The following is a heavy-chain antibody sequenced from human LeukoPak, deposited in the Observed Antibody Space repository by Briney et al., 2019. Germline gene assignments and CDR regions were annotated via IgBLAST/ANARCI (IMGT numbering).Heavy chain of an antibody. D-gene: IGHD1-26*01. J-gene: IGHJ6*02. V-gene: IGHV4-4*02. CDR2: IYHSGST. CDR3: AAEVGATGYYYGMDV. Sequence: SETLSLTCAVSGGSISSSNWWSWVRQPPGKGLERIGEIYHSGSTNYNPSLKSRVTISVDKSKKQFSLKLNSVTAADTAVYYCAAEVGATGYYYGMDVWGQGTTVTVSS. CDR1: GGSISSSNW.